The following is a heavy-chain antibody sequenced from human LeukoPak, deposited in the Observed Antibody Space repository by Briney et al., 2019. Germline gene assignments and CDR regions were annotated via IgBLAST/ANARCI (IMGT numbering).Heavy chain of an antibody. CDR1: GGSISSSSYY. CDR3: ASLCDFWSGYLPCDY. Sequence: SETLSLTCTVSGGSISSSSYYWGWIRQPPGKGLEWIGSIYYSGSTYYNPSLKSRATISVDTSKNQFSLKLSSVTAADTAVYYCASLCDFWSGYLPCDYWGQGTLVTVSS. CDR2: IYYSGST. J-gene: IGHJ4*02. D-gene: IGHD3-3*01. V-gene: IGHV4-39*01.